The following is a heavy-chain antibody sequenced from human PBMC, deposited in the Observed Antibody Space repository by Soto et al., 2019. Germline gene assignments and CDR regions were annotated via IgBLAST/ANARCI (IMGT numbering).Heavy chain of an antibody. V-gene: IGHV4-38-2*01. D-gene: IGHD2-15*01. J-gene: IGHJ6*02. CDR3: ADATMQGARFYGMDV. CDR1: GYSFNSVHF. Sequence: PSETLSLTCVVSGYSFNSVHFWGWIRQPPGKGLQWIGSLSQNGGTYRNPSLRSRVTLSVDTSKNQFSLKLTSVTAADAAVYYCADATMQGARFYGMDVWGQGSTVTVSS. CDR2: LSQNGGT.